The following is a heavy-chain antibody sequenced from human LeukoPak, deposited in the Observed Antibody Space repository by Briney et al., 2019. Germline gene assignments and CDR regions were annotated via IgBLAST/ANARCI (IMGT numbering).Heavy chain of an antibody. CDR1: GGSISGYY. V-gene: IGHV4-59*01. CDR2: IYSSGRT. J-gene: IGHJ4*02. Sequence: SETLSLTCTVSGGSISGYYWSWIRQPPGKGLEWIGYIYSSGRTNYNRSLKSRVTISVDTSKNQFSLKLSSVTAADTAVYYCARNDVCSGYYNYWGQGTVVSVSS. CDR3: ARNDVCSGYYNY. D-gene: IGHD3-3*01.